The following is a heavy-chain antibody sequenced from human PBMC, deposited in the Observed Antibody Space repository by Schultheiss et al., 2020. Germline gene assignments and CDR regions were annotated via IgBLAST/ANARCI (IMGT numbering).Heavy chain of an antibody. D-gene: IGHD2-21*02. J-gene: IGHJ4*02. V-gene: IGHV3-9*01. CDR1: GFTFDEYG. Sequence: SLKISCATSGFTFDEYGVHWVRQAPGKGLEWVSGISGNSGSIGYAESVKGRFTISRDNAKNSLYLQMNSLRAEDTAVYYCARDSDWASDFWGQGTLVTVSS. CDR3: ARDSDWASDF. CDR2: ISGNSGSI.